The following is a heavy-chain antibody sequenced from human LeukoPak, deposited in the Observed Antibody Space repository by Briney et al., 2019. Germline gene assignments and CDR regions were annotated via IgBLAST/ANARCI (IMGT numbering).Heavy chain of an antibody. J-gene: IGHJ6*02. CDR1: GYTFTSYD. D-gene: IGHD1-26*01. CDR2: MNPNSGNT. Sequence: ASVKVSCKASGYTFTSYDINWVRQATGQGLEWMGWMNPNSGNTGYAQKFQGRVTITADESTSTAYMELSSLGSEDTAVYYCAKVQLGATHMDYYYYFGMDVWGQGTTVTVSS. V-gene: IGHV1-8*01. CDR3: AKVQLGATHMDYYYYFGMDV.